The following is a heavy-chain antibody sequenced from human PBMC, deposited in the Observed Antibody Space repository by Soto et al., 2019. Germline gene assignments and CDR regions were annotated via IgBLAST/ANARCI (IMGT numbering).Heavy chain of an antibody. CDR3: AKALYTHSLSYYYYMDV. CDR1: GFTFSSYG. Sequence: GGSLRLSCAASGFTFSSYGMHWVRQAPGKGLEWVAVISYDGSNKYYADSVKGRFTISRDNSKNTLYLQMNSLRAEDTAVYYCAKALYTHSLSYYYYMDVWGKGTTVTVSS. CDR2: ISYDGSNK. V-gene: IGHV3-30*18. D-gene: IGHD2-21*01. J-gene: IGHJ6*03.